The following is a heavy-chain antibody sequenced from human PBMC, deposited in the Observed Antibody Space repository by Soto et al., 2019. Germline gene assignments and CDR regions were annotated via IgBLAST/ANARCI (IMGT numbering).Heavy chain of an antibody. CDR2: IYYSGST. V-gene: IGHV4-59*01. Sequence: SETLSLTCTVSGGSISSYYWSWIRQPPGKGLEWIGYIYYSGSTNYNPSLKSRVTISVDTSKNQFSLKLSSVTAADTAVYYCARDRWIQPGGYYGMDVWGQGTTVTVSS. CDR1: GGSISSYY. D-gene: IGHD5-18*01. CDR3: ARDRWIQPGGYYGMDV. J-gene: IGHJ6*02.